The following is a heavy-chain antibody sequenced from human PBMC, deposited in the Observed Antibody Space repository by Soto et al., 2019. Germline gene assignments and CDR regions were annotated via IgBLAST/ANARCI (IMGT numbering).Heavy chain of an antibody. CDR2: IRGSGGST. CDR3: AKAAGDIVVVVAMTFDY. D-gene: IGHD2-15*01. J-gene: IGHJ4*02. Sequence: EVQLLESGGGLVQPGGSLRLSCAASGFTFSSYAMSWVRQAPGKGLEWVSAIRGSGGSTYYADSVKGRFTISRDNSKNTLYLQMNSLRAEDTAVYYCAKAAGDIVVVVAMTFDYWGQGTLVTVSS. V-gene: IGHV3-23*01. CDR1: GFTFSSYA.